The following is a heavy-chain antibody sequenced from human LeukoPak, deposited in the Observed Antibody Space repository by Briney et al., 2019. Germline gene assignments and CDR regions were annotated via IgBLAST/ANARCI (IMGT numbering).Heavy chain of an antibody. V-gene: IGHV3-30*02. J-gene: IGHJ4*02. D-gene: IGHD4-11*01. Sequence: QTGGSLGLSCAASGFTFSSYGMHWVRQAPGKGLEWVAFIRHDGSNKYYADSVKGRFTISRDNSKNTLYLQMNSLRAEDTAVYYCAFESMTTVTFDYWGQGTLVTVSS. CDR3: AFESMTTVTFDY. CDR2: IRHDGSNK. CDR1: GFTFSSYG.